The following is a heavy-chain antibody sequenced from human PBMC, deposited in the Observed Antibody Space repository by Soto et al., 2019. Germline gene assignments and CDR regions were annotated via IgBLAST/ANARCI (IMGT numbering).Heavy chain of an antibody. V-gene: IGHV3-23*01. CDR1: GFTFSSYA. D-gene: IGHD3-10*01. CDR2: ISGSGGST. CDR3: AKTMVRGVIIKRDYYFDY. Sequence: PGGSLRLSCAASGFTFSSYAMSWVRQAPGKGLEWVSAISGSGGSTYYADSVKGRFTISRDNSKNTLYLQMNSLRAEDTAVYYCAKTMVRGVIIKRDYYFDYRGQGTLVTVSS. J-gene: IGHJ4*02.